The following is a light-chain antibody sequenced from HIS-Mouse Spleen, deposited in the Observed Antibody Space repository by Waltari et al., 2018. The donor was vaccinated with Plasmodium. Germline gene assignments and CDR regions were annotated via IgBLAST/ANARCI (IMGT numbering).Light chain of an antibody. CDR3: QQYGSSPQIT. J-gene: IGKJ4*01. Sequence: EIGLTQSPGHLALSSGERATLSCRASQSVSRSYVAWEQQKPGQAPRLLIYGASSRATGIPDRFSGSGSGTDFTLTISRLEPEDFAVYYCQQYGSSPQITFGGGTKVEIK. V-gene: IGKV3-20*01. CDR2: GAS. CDR1: QSVSRSY.